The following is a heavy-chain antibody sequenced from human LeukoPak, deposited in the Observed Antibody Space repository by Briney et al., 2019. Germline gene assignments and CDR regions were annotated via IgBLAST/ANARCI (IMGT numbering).Heavy chain of an antibody. Sequence: PGGSLRLSCAASGFTFSSYGMHWVRQAPGKGLEWVAVISHGGSNKCYADSVKGRLTISRDNSKTTLHLQMNSLRAEDTAVYYCAKPREEGDYLDYWGQGTLVTVSS. J-gene: IGHJ4*02. CDR1: GFTFSSYG. CDR2: ISHGGSNK. D-gene: IGHD1-26*01. V-gene: IGHV3-30*18. CDR3: AKPREEGDYLDY.